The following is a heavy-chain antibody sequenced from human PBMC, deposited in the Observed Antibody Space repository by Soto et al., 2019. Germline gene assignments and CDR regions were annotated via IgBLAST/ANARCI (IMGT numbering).Heavy chain of an antibody. V-gene: IGHV1-18*01. J-gene: IGHJ5*02. CDR1: GYTFTSYG. CDR3: ARVDSKYSSSGFDP. Sequence: EASVKVSCKASGYTFTSYGISWARQAPGQGLEWMGWISAYNGNTNYAQKLQGRVTMTTDTSTSTAYMELSSLRSDDTAVYYCARVDSKYSSSGFDPWGQGTLVTVSS. D-gene: IGHD6-6*01. CDR2: ISAYNGNT.